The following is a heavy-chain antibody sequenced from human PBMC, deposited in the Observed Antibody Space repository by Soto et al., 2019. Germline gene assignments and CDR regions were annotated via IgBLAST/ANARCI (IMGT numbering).Heavy chain of an antibody. V-gene: IGHV1-69*13. CDR1: GGTFSSYA. CDR2: IIPIFGTA. D-gene: IGHD1-26*01. Sequence: ASEKVSCKASGGTFSSYAISWVRQAPGQGLEWMGGIIPIFGTANYAQKFQGRVTITADESTSTAYMELSSLRSEDTAVYYCARGSFSGSYSGSFDYWGQGTLVTVSS. CDR3: ARGSFSGSYSGSFDY. J-gene: IGHJ4*02.